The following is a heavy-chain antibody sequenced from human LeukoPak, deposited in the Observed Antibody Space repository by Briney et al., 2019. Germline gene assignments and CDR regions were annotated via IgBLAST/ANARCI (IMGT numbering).Heavy chain of an antibody. V-gene: IGHV1-2*02. J-gene: IGHJ4*02. CDR1: GYTFAAYY. D-gene: IGHD6-19*01. CDR2: INPNSGGT. Sequence: GASVKVSCKASGYTFAAYYIHWVRQAPGQGPEWMGWINPNSGGTNYAQKFQGRVTMTRDTSISTAYMELSRLRSDDTAVYYCARISSGWTRGVDYWGQGTLVTVSS. CDR3: ARISSGWTRGVDY.